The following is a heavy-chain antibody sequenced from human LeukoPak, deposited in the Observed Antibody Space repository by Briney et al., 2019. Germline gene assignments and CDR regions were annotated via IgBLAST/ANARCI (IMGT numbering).Heavy chain of an antibody. CDR3: ARGRAVAGNGANFGY. Sequence: ASVKVSCKASGYTFTGYYMHWVRQAPGQGLEWMGWINPNSGGTNYAQKFQGRVTMTRDTSISTAYMELSRLRSDDTAVYYCARGRAVAGNGANFGYWGQGTLVTVSS. CDR2: INPNSGGT. CDR1: GYTFTGYY. D-gene: IGHD6-19*01. J-gene: IGHJ4*02. V-gene: IGHV1-2*02.